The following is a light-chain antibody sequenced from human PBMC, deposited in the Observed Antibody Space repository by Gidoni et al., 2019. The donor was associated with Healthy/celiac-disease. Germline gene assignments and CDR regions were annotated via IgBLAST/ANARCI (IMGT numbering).Light chain of an antibody. CDR1: QSVSSN. CDR3: QQYNNWPPLT. J-gene: IGKJ4*01. Sequence: GSPGEGATLSCRASQSVSSNLAWYQQKPGQAPSLLIYGASTRATGIPARFSGSGSGTEFTLTISSLQSEDFAFYYCQQYNNWPPLTFGGGTKVEIK. CDR2: GAS. V-gene: IGKV3-15*01.